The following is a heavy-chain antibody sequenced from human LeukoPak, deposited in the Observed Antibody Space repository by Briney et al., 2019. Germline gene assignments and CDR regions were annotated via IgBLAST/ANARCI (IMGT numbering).Heavy chain of an antibody. Sequence: SETLSLTCAVYGGSFSGYYWSWIRQPPGKGLEWIGEINHSGSTNYNPSLKSRVTISVDTSKNQFSLKLSSVTAADTAVYYCARGTGSVSGRYDYWGQGTLVTVSS. D-gene: IGHD3-10*01. CDR2: INHSGST. J-gene: IGHJ4*02. CDR3: ARGTGSVSGRYDY. CDR1: GGSFSGYY. V-gene: IGHV4-34*01.